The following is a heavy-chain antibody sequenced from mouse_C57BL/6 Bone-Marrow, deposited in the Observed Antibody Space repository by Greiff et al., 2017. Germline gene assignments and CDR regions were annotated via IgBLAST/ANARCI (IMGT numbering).Heavy chain of an antibody. CDR1: GFTFTDYY. CDR2: IRNKANGYTT. J-gene: IGHJ3*01. Sequence: EVQGVESGGGLVQPGGSLSLSCAASGFTFTDYYMSWVRQPPGKALEWLGFIRNKANGYTTEYSASVKGRFTISRDTSQSILYLQLNALSAEDSATYYCARYDYGSSYGSWFAYWGQGTLVTVSA. D-gene: IGHD1-1*01. V-gene: IGHV7-3*01. CDR3: ARYDYGSSYGSWFAY.